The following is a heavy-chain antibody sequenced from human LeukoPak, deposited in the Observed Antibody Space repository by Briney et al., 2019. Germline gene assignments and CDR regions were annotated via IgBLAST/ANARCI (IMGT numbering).Heavy chain of an antibody. J-gene: IGHJ4*02. CDR3: ATDRDNSDWQKRFDS. CDR1: GFTFSTYW. D-gene: IGHD2-21*02. V-gene: IGHV3-7*01. Sequence: PGGSLRLSCAASGFTFSTYWMNWYRQAPGKGLEWVGNINQDASEINYVASVRGRFTISRDNAKNSLHVQMNSLRAEDTAVYYCATDRDNSDWQKRFDSWGQGTLVTVSS. CDR2: INQDASEI.